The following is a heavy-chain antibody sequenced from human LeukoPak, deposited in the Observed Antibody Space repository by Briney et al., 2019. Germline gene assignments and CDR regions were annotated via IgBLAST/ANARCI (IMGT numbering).Heavy chain of an antibody. V-gene: IGHV1-18*01. D-gene: IGHD1-26*01. Sequence: GASVKVSCKASGGTFSSYAISWVRQAPGQGLEWMGWVSAYNGNTNYAQKLQGRVTMTTDTSTSTAYMELRSLRSDDTAVYYCARESGIVGAQSDAFDIWGQGTMVTVSS. CDR2: VSAYNGNT. J-gene: IGHJ3*02. CDR1: GGTFSSYA. CDR3: ARESGIVGAQSDAFDI.